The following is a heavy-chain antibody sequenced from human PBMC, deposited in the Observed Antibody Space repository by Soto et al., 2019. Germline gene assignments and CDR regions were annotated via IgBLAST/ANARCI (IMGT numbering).Heavy chain of an antibody. Sequence: GASVKVSCKASGYTFTGYYMHWVRQAPGQGLEWMGWINPNSGGTNYAQKFQGWVTMTRDTSVSTAYMELSRLRSDDTAVYYCARAGVRYSSSWYRPYYYGMDVWGQGTTVTVSS. J-gene: IGHJ6*02. CDR2: INPNSGGT. V-gene: IGHV1-2*04. CDR3: ARAGVRYSSSWYRPYYYGMDV. D-gene: IGHD6-13*01. CDR1: GYTFTGYY.